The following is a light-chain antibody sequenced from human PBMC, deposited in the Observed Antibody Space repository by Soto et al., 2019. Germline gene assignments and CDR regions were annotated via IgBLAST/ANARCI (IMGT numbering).Light chain of an antibody. CDR3: CSYTSLSTVV. Sequence: QSVLTQPASVSGSPGQSITISCTGTSSDVGGYNHVSWYQHSQAKPPNSYFLPSVIGPQVFSHRFSGSKSGNTASLTISGLQADDEADYYCCSYTSLSTVVFGGGTKLTVL. V-gene: IGLV2-14*01. J-gene: IGLJ2*01. CDR1: SSDVGGYNH. CDR2: PSV.